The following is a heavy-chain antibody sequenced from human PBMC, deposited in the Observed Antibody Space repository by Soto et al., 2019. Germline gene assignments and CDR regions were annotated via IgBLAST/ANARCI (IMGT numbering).Heavy chain of an antibody. CDR1: GASIRSTY. CDR2: IYYSGTT. V-gene: IGHV4-59*08. J-gene: IGHJ4*02. D-gene: IGHD2-8*01. Sequence: SETLSLTCTVSGASIRSTYWSWIRQSPGKGLEWIGYIYYSGTTNYNPSLKNRVTISVDTSKNQLSLRLTSVTAEDTAAYYCARHEGNGNVWPLDYWGQGILVTVSS. CDR3: ARHEGNGNVWPLDY.